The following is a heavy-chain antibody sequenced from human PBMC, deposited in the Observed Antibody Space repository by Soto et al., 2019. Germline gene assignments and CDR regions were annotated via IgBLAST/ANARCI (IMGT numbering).Heavy chain of an antibody. V-gene: IGHV4-59*01. CDR3: ARADPDASVGY. CDR1: GGSMSSYY. Sequence: PAETLSLTCTVSGGSMSSYYLTWLRQSPGRGLEWIGYISYSGSTYYNPSLKSRVTISADTSKNQFSLRMNSMIAADTAVYYCARADPDASVGYWGQGTLVTVS. D-gene: IGHD2-15*01. CDR2: ISYSGST. J-gene: IGHJ4*02.